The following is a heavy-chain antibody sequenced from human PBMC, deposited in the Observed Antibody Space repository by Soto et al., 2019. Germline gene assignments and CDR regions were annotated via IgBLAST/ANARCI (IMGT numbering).Heavy chain of an antibody. CDR1: RYTLTELS. CDR2: FDPEDGET. CDR3: ATGVGQLAFDY. Sequence: ASVKVSCKVSRYTLTELSIHWVRQAPGKGLEWMGGFDPEDGETIYAQKFQGRVTMTEDTSTDTAYMEPSSLRSEDTAVYYCATGVGQLAFDYWGQGTLVTVSS. V-gene: IGHV1-24*01. J-gene: IGHJ4*02. D-gene: IGHD6-6*01.